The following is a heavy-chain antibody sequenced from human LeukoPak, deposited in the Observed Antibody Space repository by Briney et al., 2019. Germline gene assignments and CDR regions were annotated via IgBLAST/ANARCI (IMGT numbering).Heavy chain of an antibody. CDR3: ASGGGGYCGGDCYPDAFDI. Sequence: GASVKVSCKASGYTFTSYYMHWVRQAPGQGLEWMGIINPSGGSTSYAQKFQGRVTMTRDTSTSTVYMELSRLRSEDTAVYYCASGGGGYCGGDCYPDAFDIWGQGTMVTVSS. CDR2: INPSGGST. CDR1: GYTFTSYY. D-gene: IGHD2-21*02. J-gene: IGHJ3*02. V-gene: IGHV1-46*01.